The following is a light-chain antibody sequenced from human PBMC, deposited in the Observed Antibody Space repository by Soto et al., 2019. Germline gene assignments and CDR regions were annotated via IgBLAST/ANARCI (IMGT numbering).Light chain of an antibody. CDR3: QQYNNWPFS. CDR1: QDVTTN. V-gene: IGKV3-15*01. CDR2: DIS. J-gene: IGKJ1*01. Sequence: EIVLTQSPGTLSLSPGEGATLSCRAAQDVTTNFAWYQLRRGQPPRLLIYDISTRATGVPARFSGSGSGTEFTLTISGLQSEDFALYFCQQYNNWPFSFGPGTKVDIK.